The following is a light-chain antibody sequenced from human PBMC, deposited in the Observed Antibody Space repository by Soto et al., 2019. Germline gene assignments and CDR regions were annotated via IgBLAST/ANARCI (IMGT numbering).Light chain of an antibody. V-gene: IGKV3-20*01. J-gene: IGKJ4*01. CDR2: GAS. CDR1: QSVSATP. CDR3: QHYGSSPLT. Sequence: IVLTQSPYTLSLSPGERATLSCRASQSVSATPLAWYQQKPGQAPRLLLYGASTRATGIPDRFSGSGSGTDFTLTISRVEPEDFAVFYCQHYGSSPLTFGGGTKV.